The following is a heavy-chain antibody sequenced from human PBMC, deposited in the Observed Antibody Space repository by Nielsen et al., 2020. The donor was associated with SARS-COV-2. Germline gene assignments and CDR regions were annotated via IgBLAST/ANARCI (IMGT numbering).Heavy chain of an antibody. CDR2: INSDGSST. J-gene: IGHJ6*02. Sequence: GGSLRLSCAASGFTFSSYWMHWVRQAPGKGLVWVSRINSDGSSTSYADSVKGRFTISRDNAKNSLYLQMNSLRAEDTAVYYCAREARITIFGVVINGMDVWGQGTTVTVSS. D-gene: IGHD3-3*01. CDR1: GFTFSSYW. CDR3: AREARITIFGVVINGMDV. V-gene: IGHV3-74*01.